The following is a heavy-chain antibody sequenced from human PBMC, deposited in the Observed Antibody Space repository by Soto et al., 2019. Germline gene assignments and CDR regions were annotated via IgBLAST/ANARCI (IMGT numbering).Heavy chain of an antibody. D-gene: IGHD3-10*01. V-gene: IGHV3-66*01. CDR1: GFTVSNNY. CDR3: ARGHYGSPPGYFDC. J-gene: IGHJ4*02. Sequence: EVQLVESGGGLVQRGGSLRLSCAASGFTVSNNYMSWVRQAPGKGLEWVSVIYGGGDTYYADSVKDRFTISRDNSKNTLCLQMNSLRAEDTAVYYCARGHYGSPPGYFDCWGQGTLVTVSS. CDR2: IYGGGDT.